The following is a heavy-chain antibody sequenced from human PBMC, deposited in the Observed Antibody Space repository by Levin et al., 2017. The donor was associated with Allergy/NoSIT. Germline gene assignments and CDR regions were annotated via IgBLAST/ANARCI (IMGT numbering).Heavy chain of an antibody. CDR3: AKSPGWLPPDY. J-gene: IGHJ4*02. CDR2: ISYDGSNK. Sequence: GESLKISCAASGFTFSSYGMHWVRQAPGKGLEWVAVISYDGSNKYYADSVKGRFTISRDNSKNTLYLQMNSLRAEDTAVYYCAKSPGWLPPDYWGQGTLVTVSS. V-gene: IGHV3-30*18. D-gene: IGHD5-24*01. CDR1: GFTFSSYG.